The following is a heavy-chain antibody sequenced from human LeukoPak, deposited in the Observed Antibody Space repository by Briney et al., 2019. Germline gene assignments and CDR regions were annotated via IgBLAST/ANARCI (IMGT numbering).Heavy chain of an antibody. D-gene: IGHD1/OR15-1a*01. Sequence: PGGSLRLSCAASGFTFSNYEMNWVRLAPGKGLEWVSDISSSGSTIYYADSVKGRFTISRDNAKNSLYLQMNSLRAEDTAVYYCVRAGATTRIDGFDPWGQGTLVTVSS. CDR2: ISSSGSTI. CDR1: GFTFSNYE. J-gene: IGHJ5*02. V-gene: IGHV3-48*03. CDR3: VRAGATTRIDGFDP.